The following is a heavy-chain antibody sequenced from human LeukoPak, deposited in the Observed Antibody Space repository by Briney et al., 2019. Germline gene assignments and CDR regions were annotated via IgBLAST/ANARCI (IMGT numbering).Heavy chain of an antibody. Sequence: GRSLRLSCAASGFTVSSNYMNWVRQAPGKGLEWVSGISGSGGTTYYADSVKGRFTISRDNSKNTLYLQMNSLRAEDTAVYYCAKTNYGDYVYDAFDIWGQGTMVTVSS. V-gene: IGHV3-23*01. J-gene: IGHJ3*02. CDR2: ISGSGGTT. CDR3: AKTNYGDYVYDAFDI. CDR1: GFTVSSNY. D-gene: IGHD4-17*01.